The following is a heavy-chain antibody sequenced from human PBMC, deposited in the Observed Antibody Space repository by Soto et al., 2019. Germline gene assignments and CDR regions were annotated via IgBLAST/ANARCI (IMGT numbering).Heavy chain of an antibody. J-gene: IGHJ4*02. CDR1: EFIFNKYA. Sequence: EVQLVESGGGVVQPGGSLRLSCAASEFIFNKYAMHWVRQAPGKGLEYVSSISSDGGSTYYANSVKDRFTIYRDNSKNTLYLQMGSLRAEDMAVYFCARGLPLDYWGQGTLVTVSS. V-gene: IGHV3-64*01. CDR3: ARGLPLDY. CDR2: ISSDGGST.